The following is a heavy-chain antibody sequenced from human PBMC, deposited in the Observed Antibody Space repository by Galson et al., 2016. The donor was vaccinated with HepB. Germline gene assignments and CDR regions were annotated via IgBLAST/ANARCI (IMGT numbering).Heavy chain of an antibody. V-gene: IGHV5-51*01. D-gene: IGHD2-8*01. CDR1: GYDFASLW. CDR2: IFPDDSDT. Sequence: QSGAEVKEPGESLRISCETSGYDFASLWIAWVRQKPGKGLAWMGMIFPDDSDTKYNPPFQGLAIISADKSINTTFLQWSSLKASDTAMYYCARRGSNNGLDYWGQGTPVTVSS. J-gene: IGHJ4*01. CDR3: ARRGSNNGLDY.